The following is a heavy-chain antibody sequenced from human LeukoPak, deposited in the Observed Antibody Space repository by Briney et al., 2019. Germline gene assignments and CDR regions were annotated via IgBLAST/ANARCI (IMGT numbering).Heavy chain of an antibody. CDR3: ARVQAYSTVFDY. J-gene: IGHJ4*02. CDR2: IYYSGST. Sequence: SQTLSLTCTVSGGSISSGDYYWSWIRQPPGKGLEWIGYIYYSGSTYYNPSLKSRVTISVDTSKNQFSLKLNSVTAADTAVYYCARVQAYSTVFDYWGQGTLVTVSS. D-gene: IGHD4-11*01. CDR1: GGSISSGDYY. V-gene: IGHV4-30-4*01.